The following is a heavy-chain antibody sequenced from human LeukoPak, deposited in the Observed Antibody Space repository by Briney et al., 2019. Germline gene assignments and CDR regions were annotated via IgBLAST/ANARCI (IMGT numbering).Heavy chain of an antibody. CDR3: AKCAVFYYYYYMDV. V-gene: IGHV3-23*01. CDR1: GFTFSSYA. Sequence: GGSLRLSCAASGFTFSSYAMSWVRQAPGKGLEWVSAISGVGGSAYYADSVKGRFTISRDNSNNTLYLQINSLRVEDTAIYYCAKCAVFYYYYYMDVWGKGTTVTISS. CDR2: ISGVGGSA. D-gene: IGHD6-19*01. J-gene: IGHJ6*03.